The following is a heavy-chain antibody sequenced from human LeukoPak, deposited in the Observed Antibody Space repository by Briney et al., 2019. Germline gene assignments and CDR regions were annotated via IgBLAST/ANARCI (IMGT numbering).Heavy chain of an antibody. Sequence: RASVKVSCKASGYTFTGYYMHWVRQAPGQGLEWMGWINPNSGGTNYAQKFQGRVTMTRDTSISTAYMELSRLRSDDTAVYYCARTRIAARPISYYYMDVWGKGTTVTVSS. CDR2: INPNSGGT. D-gene: IGHD6-6*01. CDR1: GYTFTGYY. J-gene: IGHJ6*03. V-gene: IGHV1-2*02. CDR3: ARTRIAARPISYYYMDV.